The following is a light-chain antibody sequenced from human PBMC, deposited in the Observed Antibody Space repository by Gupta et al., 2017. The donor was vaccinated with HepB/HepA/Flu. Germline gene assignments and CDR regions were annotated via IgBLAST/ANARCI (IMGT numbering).Light chain of an antibody. V-gene: IGKV2-30*01. CDR1: QSLVYSDGNTF. CDR2: MVS. CDR3: VQGTHCPLT. J-gene: IGKJ4*01. Sequence: VVMTQSPLFLLVTLGQPASISCRSSQSLVYSDGNTFLHWFQQRPGQSPRLLIYMVSNRDSGVPDRFSGSGSGTDFTLKISRVEAEDVGIYYCVQGTHCPLTFGGGTKVELK.